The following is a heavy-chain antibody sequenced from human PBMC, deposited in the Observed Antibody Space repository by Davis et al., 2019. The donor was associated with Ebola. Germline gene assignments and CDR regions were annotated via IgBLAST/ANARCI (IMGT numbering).Heavy chain of an antibody. CDR1: GYSFISYW. CDR2: IYSGDSDT. Sequence: PGGSLRLSCKGSGYSFISYWIAWVRQMPGKGPEWMGTIYSGDSDTRYSPSFEGQVTISVDRSISTAHLQWSSLKASDTGIYYCVRQESLYGAIDSWGQGTLVTVSS. CDR3: VRQESLYGAIDS. D-gene: IGHD4/OR15-4a*01. J-gene: IGHJ4*02. V-gene: IGHV5-51*01.